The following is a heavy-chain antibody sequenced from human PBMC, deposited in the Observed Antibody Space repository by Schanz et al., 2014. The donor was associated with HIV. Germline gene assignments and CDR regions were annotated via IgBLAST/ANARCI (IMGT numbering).Heavy chain of an antibody. Sequence: VQLVESGGGVVQPGRSLRLSCAASRFTFSNYGMHWVRQAPGKGLEWVTIIKQDGSEKLYVDSVKGRFTISRDNAKNSLYLQMNSLRVEDTAVYYCVGGSGWLPDYWGQGTLVAVSS. CDR1: RFTFSNYG. CDR3: VGGSGWLPDY. D-gene: IGHD6-19*01. J-gene: IGHJ4*02. V-gene: IGHV3-7*04. CDR2: IKQDGSEK.